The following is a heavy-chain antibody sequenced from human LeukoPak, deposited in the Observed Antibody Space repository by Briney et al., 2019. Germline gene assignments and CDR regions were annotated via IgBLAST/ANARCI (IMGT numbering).Heavy chain of an antibody. CDR3: ARVSYGSGSYYNAKTFDY. CDR1: GFTFSSYE. D-gene: IGHD3-10*01. CDR2: ISSSGSTI. J-gene: IGHJ4*02. V-gene: IGHV3-48*03. Sequence: GGSLRLSCAASGFTFSSYEMNWVRQAPGKGLEWVSHISSSGSTIYYADSVKGRFTISRDNAKSSLYLQMNSLRAEDTAVYYCARVSYGSGSYYNAKTFDYWGQGTLVTVSS.